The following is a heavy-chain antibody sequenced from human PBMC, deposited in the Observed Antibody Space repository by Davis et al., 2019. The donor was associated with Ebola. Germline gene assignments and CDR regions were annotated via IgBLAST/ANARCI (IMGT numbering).Heavy chain of an antibody. CDR3: ARDGYCSSTSCLGYYYYGMDV. J-gene: IGHJ6*02. CDR2: INPSGGST. D-gene: IGHD2-2*03. CDR1: GYTFTSYY. Sequence: AASVKVSCKASGYTFTSYYMHWVRQAPGQGLEWMGIINPSGGSTSYAQKFQGRVTITADKSTSTAYMELSSLRSEDTAVYYCARDGYCSSTSCLGYYYYGMDVWGQGTTVTVSS. V-gene: IGHV1-46*01.